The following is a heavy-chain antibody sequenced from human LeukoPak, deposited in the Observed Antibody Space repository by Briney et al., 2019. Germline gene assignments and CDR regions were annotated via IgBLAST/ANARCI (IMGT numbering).Heavy chain of an antibody. Sequence: GGSLRLSCAASGFTFSSYEMNWVRQAPGKGLEWVSYISSSGSTIYYADSVKGRVTISRDNAKNSLYLQMNSLRAEDTAVYYCARFLISYGSGEIYYYGMDVWGQGTTVTVS. V-gene: IGHV3-48*03. D-gene: IGHD3-10*01. CDR1: GFTFSSYE. J-gene: IGHJ6*02. CDR3: ARFLISYGSGEIYYYGMDV. CDR2: ISSSGSTI.